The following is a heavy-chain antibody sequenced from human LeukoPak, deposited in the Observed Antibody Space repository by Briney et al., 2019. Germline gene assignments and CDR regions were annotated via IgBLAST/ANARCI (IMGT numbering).Heavy chain of an antibody. CDR1: GSAFSVYA. D-gene: IGHD2-8*02. Sequence: PGGSLRLSCAASGSAFSVYAMSWVRQAPGKGLEWVSRISGSGYTTYYADSVKGRFTISRDNSKNTLYLQLNTLRAEDTARYYCARYCTDNCYGGLDPWGQGTLVTVSS. J-gene: IGHJ5*02. V-gene: IGHV3-23*01. CDR3: ARYCTDNCYGGLDP. CDR2: ISGSGYTT.